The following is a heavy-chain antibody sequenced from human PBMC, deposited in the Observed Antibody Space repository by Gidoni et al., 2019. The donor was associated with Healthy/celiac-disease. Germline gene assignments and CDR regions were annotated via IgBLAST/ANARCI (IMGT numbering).Heavy chain of an antibody. D-gene: IGHD3-3*01. CDR2: ISGSGGST. Sequence: EVPLLESGCGLVQPGGSLRRSWAASGSTFSIYAMSWVRQAPGRGLEWFSAISGSGGSTYYADSVKGRFTISRDNSKNTLYLQMNSLRAEDTAVYYCAKEKAYYDFWSGYLQSETYYYYYGMDVWGQGTTVTVSS. J-gene: IGHJ6*02. CDR3: AKEKAYYDFWSGYLQSETYYYYYGMDV. CDR1: GSTFSIYA. V-gene: IGHV3-23*01.